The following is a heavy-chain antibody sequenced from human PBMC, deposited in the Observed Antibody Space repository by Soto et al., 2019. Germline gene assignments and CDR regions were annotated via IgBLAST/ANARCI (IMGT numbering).Heavy chain of an antibody. D-gene: IGHD6-13*01. Sequence: ASVKVSCKASGGTFSSYAISWVRQAPGQGLEWMGGIIPIFGTANYAQKFQGRVTITADESTSTAYMELNSLRSEDTAVYYCAREFRYSNDYYGMDVWGQGTTVTVSS. CDR2: IIPIFGTA. J-gene: IGHJ6*02. CDR1: GGTFSSYA. V-gene: IGHV1-69*13. CDR3: AREFRYSNDYYGMDV.